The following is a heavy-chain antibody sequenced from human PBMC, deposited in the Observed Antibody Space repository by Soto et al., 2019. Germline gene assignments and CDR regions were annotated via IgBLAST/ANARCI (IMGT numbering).Heavy chain of an antibody. V-gene: IGHV5-10-1*01. J-gene: IGHJ6*02. D-gene: IGHD6-6*01. CDR3: ARTPGADRPSYYYYGMDV. CDR1: GYSFTSYW. CDR2: IDPSDSYT. Sequence: ADSLKISCIGSGYSFTSYWISWVRQMPGKGLEWMGRIDPSDSYTNYSPSFQGHVTISADKSISTAYLQWSSLKASDTAMYSCARTPGADRPSYYYYGMDVWGQGTTVTVSS.